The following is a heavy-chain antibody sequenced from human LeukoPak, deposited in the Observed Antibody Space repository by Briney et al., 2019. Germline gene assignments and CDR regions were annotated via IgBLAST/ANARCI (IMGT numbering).Heavy chain of an antibody. CDR3: ARHVPSRIRNNGWYGEFDN. Sequence: PSETLSFTCIVSGGSISRSNYYWGWIRQPPGKGLEWIGSIYYGGTTSYNPSLKSRVTMSVDTSKSQFSLRLSSVTAADAATYYCARHVPSRIRNNGWYGEFDNWGQGTLVTVSS. CDR2: IYYGGTT. V-gene: IGHV4-39*01. D-gene: IGHD6-19*01. CDR1: GGSISRSNYY. J-gene: IGHJ4*02.